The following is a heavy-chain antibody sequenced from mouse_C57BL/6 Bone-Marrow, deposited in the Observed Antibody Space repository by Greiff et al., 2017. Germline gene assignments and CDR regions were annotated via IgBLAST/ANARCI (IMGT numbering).Heavy chain of an antibody. Sequence: VQLQQPGAELVLPGASVKLSCKASGYTFTSYWMHWVKQRPGQGLEWIGEIDPSGSYTNYNQKFKGKSTLTVDKSSSTAYMQLSSLTSEDSAVYYCARNYDGSMDYWGQGTSVTVSA. CDR1: GYTFTSYW. CDR3: ARNYDGSMDY. V-gene: IGHV1-69*01. D-gene: IGHD2-3*01. CDR2: IDPSGSYT. J-gene: IGHJ4*01.